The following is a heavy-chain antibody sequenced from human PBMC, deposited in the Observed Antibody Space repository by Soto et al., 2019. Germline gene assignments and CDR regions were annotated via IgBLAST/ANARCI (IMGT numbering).Heavy chain of an antibody. CDR3: ERVPPPTVTTYYFYY. Sequence: QVQLVQSGAEVKKPGASVKVSCKASGYTFTSYGISWVRQAPGQGLEWMGWISAYNGNTNYAQKLQGRVTMTTDTSTSTAYMELRSLRSDDTAVYYCERVPPPTVTTYYFYYWGQGTLVTVSS. D-gene: IGHD4-4*01. V-gene: IGHV1-18*01. CDR1: GYTFTSYG. J-gene: IGHJ4*02. CDR2: ISAYNGNT.